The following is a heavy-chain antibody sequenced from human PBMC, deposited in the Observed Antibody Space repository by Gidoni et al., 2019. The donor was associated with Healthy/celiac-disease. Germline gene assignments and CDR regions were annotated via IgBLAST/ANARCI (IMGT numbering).Heavy chain of an antibody. CDR2: IIPIFGTA. Sequence: QVQLVQSGAEVKKPGSSLKVSCKASGGTFSSYSISWVLQAPGQGLEWMGGIIPIFGTANYAQKFQGRVTITADESTSTAYMELSSLRSEDTAVYYCARRPIVVVPAAIVGPHYYYGMDVWGQGTTVTVSS. V-gene: IGHV1-69*01. CDR3: ARRPIVVVPAAIVGPHYYYGMDV. D-gene: IGHD2-2*01. CDR1: GGTFSSYS. J-gene: IGHJ6*02.